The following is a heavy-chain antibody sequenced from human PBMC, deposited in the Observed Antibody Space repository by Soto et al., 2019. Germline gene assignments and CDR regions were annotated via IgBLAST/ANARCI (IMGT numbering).Heavy chain of an antibody. CDR1: GESFIGYY. CDR2: INHRGST. D-gene: IGHD5-12*01. CDR3: ARTDIVTTNWFDP. V-gene: IGHV4-34*02. Sequence: QVHLQQWGAGLLKPSETLSLTCAVYGESFIGYYWTWIRQPPGKGLEWIGEINHRGSTNYNPSLKSRVTISIDPSKNQFSRKLTSVTAADTSVYYCARTDIVTTNWFDPWGQGTLVTVSS. J-gene: IGHJ5*02.